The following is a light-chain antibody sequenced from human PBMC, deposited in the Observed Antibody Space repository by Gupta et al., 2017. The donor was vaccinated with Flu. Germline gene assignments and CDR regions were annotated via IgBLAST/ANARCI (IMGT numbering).Light chain of an antibody. CDR1: NIGGKS. V-gene: IGLV3-21*02. CDR3: QVWDSSSDHGV. CDR2: DDR. J-gene: IGLJ1*01. Sequence: SYVLTQPPSVSVAPGQTARITCGGTNIGGKSVHWYQQKPGQAPVLVVYDDRDRPSGIPERFSGTNSGNTATRTISRAEAGDEADYYCQVWDSSSDHGVFGAGTKVTVL.